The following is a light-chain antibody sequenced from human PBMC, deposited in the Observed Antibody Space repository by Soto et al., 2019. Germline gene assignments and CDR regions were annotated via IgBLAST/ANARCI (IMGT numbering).Light chain of an antibody. J-gene: IGLJ2*01. CDR1: TGAVTSGYY. Sequence: QAVVTQEPSLTVSPGGTVTLTCASSTGAVTSGYYPNWFQQKPGQAPRALIYNTTNKHSWTPARFSGSLLGGKAALTLSGVQPEDEAEYSCQLYYGGAHLFGGGTKVTVL. CDR3: QLYYGGAHL. V-gene: IGLV7-43*01. CDR2: NTT.